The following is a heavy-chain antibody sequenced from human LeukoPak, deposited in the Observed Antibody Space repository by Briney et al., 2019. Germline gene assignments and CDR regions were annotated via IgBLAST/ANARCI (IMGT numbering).Heavy chain of an antibody. J-gene: IGHJ3*02. CDR1: GFTFSSYA. V-gene: IGHV3-30-3*01. D-gene: IGHD3-3*01. CDR3: ARDFYDFWSGGRHDVFDI. CDR2: ISYDGSNK. Sequence: PGRSLRLSCAASGFTFSSYAMHWVHQAPGKGLEWVAVISYDGSNKYYADSVKGRFTISRDNSKNTLYLQMNSLRAEDTAVYYCARDFYDFWSGGRHDVFDIWGQGTMVTVSP.